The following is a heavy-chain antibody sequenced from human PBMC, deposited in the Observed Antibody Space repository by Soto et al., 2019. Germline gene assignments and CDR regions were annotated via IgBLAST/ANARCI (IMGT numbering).Heavy chain of an antibody. CDR2: IYYSGST. J-gene: IGHJ5*02. CDR3: ARGEATTVRGVSPWLDP. Sequence: SETLSLTCTVSGGSISSGGYYWSWIRQHPGKGLEWIGYIYYSGSTYYNPSLKSRVTISVDTSKNQFSLKLSSVTAADTAVYYCARGEATTVRGVSPWLDPWGQGTLVTV. V-gene: IGHV4-31*03. D-gene: IGHD3-10*01. CDR1: GGSISSGGYY.